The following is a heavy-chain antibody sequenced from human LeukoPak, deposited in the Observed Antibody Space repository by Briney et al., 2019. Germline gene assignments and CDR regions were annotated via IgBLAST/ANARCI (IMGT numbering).Heavy chain of an antibody. CDR3: ARSWVRWLQLSEYYFDY. Sequence: ASVKVSCKASGGTFSSYAISWVRQAPGQGLEWMGGIIPIFGTANYAQKFQGRVTITADESTSTAYMELSSLRSEDTAVYYCARSWVRWLQLSEYYFDYWGQGTLVTVSS. V-gene: IGHV1-69*13. CDR1: GGTFSSYA. CDR2: IIPIFGTA. J-gene: IGHJ4*02. D-gene: IGHD5-24*01.